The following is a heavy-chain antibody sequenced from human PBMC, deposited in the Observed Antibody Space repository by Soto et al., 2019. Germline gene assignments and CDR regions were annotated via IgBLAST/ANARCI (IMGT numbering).Heavy chain of an antibody. CDR3: ARFSEGYSGLKGYYYMDV. Sequence: ASVNGACKASGYTFTSDDINWVRQATGQGLEWMGWMNPNSGNTGYAQKFQGRVTMTRNTPISTAYMELSSLRSEDTAVYYCARFSEGYSGLKGYYYMDVWGKGTTVTVSS. J-gene: IGHJ6*03. V-gene: IGHV1-8*01. CDR1: GYTFTSDD. CDR2: MNPNSGNT. D-gene: IGHD4-4*01.